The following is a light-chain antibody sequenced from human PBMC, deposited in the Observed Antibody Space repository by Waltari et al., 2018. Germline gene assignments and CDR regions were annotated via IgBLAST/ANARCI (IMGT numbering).Light chain of an antibody. J-gene: IGKJ1*01. Sequence: EVVLTQSPGTLSLSPGERATLSCRASQSVSSNQLAWFQQRPGQAPRLVIYGASIRATGIPDRFSGSGSGTDFTLTISRLEPEDCGVFYCQQYGSPPWTFGQGTKVEIK. V-gene: IGKV3-20*01. CDR2: GAS. CDR1: QSVSSNQ. CDR3: QQYGSPPWT.